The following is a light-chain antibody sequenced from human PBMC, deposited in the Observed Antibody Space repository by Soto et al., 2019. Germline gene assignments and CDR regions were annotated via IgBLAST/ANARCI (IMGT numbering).Light chain of an antibody. J-gene: IGLJ2*01. CDR2: TNN. CDR3: QSYNNSLRGSV. Sequence: QSVLTQPPSVSGAPGQTVTISCTGSSSNIGANSAVHWYQQLPETAPKLLIYTNNNRPSGVPDRFSASKSGISASLAITGLQAEDEAEYYCQSYNNSLRGSVFGGGTQVTV. V-gene: IGLV1-40*01. CDR1: SSNIGANSA.